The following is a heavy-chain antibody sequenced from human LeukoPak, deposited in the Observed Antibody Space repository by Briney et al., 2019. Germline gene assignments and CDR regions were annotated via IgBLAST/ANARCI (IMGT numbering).Heavy chain of an antibody. CDR2: ISGSGGST. V-gene: IGHV3-23*01. D-gene: IGHD6-19*01. CDR3: AKEDRIAVAGTEDGGDY. CDR1: GFTFSSYA. J-gene: IGHJ4*02. Sequence: GGSLRLSCAASGFTFSSYAMSWVRQAPGQGLEWVSAISGSGGSTYYAYSAKGRFTISRDNSKNTLYLQMNSLRAEDTAVYYCAKEDRIAVAGTEDGGDYWGQGTLVTVSS.